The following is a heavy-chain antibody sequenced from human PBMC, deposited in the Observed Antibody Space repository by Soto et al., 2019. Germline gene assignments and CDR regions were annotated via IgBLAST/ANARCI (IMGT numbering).Heavy chain of an antibody. CDR3: AKAAYCSGRSCWPPYYFDY. CDR2: ISGSGGST. D-gene: IGHD2-15*01. Sequence: GGSLRLSCAASGFTFSSYAMSWVCQAPGKGLEWVSAISGSGGSTYYADSVKGRFTISRDNSKNTLYLQMNSLRAEDTAVYYFAKAAYCSGRSCWPPYYFDYWGPGTLVTVSS. J-gene: IGHJ4*02. CDR1: GFTFSSYA. V-gene: IGHV3-23*01.